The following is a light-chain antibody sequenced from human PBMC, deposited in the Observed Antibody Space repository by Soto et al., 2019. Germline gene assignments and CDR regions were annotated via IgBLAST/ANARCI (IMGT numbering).Light chain of an antibody. CDR1: QTVSGN. V-gene: IGKV3-15*01. CDR2: GAY. Sequence: VMTQSPATLSVSPGERATVSCRASQTVSGNLAWYQQRPGQAPRLLIYGAYTRATGIPARFSGSGSGTEFTLTISSLQSEDFAVYYCQQYNNWPPWTCGQGTKVDIK. CDR3: QQYNNWPPWT. J-gene: IGKJ1*01.